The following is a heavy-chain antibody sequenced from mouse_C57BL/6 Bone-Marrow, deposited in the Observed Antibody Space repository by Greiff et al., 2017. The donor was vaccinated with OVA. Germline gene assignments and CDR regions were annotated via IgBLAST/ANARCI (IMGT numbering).Heavy chain of an antibody. Sequence: EVNVVESGGGLVKPGGSLKLSCAASGFTFSSYAMSWVRQTPEKRLEWVATISDGGSYTYYPDNVKGRFTISRDNAKNNLYLQMSHLKSEDTAMYYCARGGWAYWGQGTLVTVSA. V-gene: IGHV5-4*03. CDR2: ISDGGSYT. CDR1: GFTFSSYA. D-gene: IGHD1-1*02. CDR3: ARGGWAY. J-gene: IGHJ3*01.